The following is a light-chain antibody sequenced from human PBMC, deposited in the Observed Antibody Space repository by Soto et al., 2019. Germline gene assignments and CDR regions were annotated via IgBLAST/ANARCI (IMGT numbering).Light chain of an antibody. J-gene: IGKJ1*01. V-gene: IGKV1-5*03. CDR2: KAS. CDR3: QQYDRYWT. CDR1: QSISTW. Sequence: DIQMTQSPSSLSASVGDRVTITCRASQSISTWVAWYQQKPGKAPKLLIYKASSLESGVPSRFSGSGSGTEFTLTISSLQPEDFATYYCQQYDRYWTFGQGTKVEIK.